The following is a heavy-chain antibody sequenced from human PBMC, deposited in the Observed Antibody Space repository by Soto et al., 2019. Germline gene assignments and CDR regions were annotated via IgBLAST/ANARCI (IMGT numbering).Heavy chain of an antibody. Sequence: EVQLLESGGGLVQPGGSLRLSCAASGFTFSSYAMSWVRQAPGKGLEWVSAINGSGGSTYYADSVKGRFTISRDNSKNMLYLQMNSLRAEDTAVYYCAKTEYCSGGSCYPDAFDIWGQGTMVTVSS. D-gene: IGHD2-15*01. CDR1: GFTFSSYA. V-gene: IGHV3-23*01. J-gene: IGHJ3*02. CDR3: AKTEYCSGGSCYPDAFDI. CDR2: INGSGGST.